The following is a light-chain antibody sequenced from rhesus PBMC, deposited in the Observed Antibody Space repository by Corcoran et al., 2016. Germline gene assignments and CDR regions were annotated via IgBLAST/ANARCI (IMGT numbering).Light chain of an antibody. CDR1: QSLLHSNGNTY. Sequence: DIVMTQTPLSLPITPGEPASISCRSSQSLLHSNGNTYLHWYLPNQGQSPQLLIYGGSNRASGVPDRFRGSGSGTDVTLKISKVEAEDVGVYYCVQAIAFPLTFGGGTKVELK. CDR3: VQAIAFPLT. J-gene: IGKJ4*01. V-gene: IGKV2-72*01. CDR2: GGS.